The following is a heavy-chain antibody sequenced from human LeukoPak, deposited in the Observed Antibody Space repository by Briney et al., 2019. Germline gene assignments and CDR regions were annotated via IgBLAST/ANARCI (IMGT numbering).Heavy chain of an antibody. D-gene: IGHD6-19*01. V-gene: IGHV1-69*05. Sequence: AASVKVSCKASGGTLSSYAISWVRQAPGQGLEWMGRIIPIFGTANYAQKFQGRVTITTDESTSTAYMELSSLRSEDTAVYYCAVIAVAGKSDPWGQGTLVTVSS. CDR3: AVIAVAGKSDP. CDR2: IIPIFGTA. J-gene: IGHJ5*02. CDR1: GGTLSSYA.